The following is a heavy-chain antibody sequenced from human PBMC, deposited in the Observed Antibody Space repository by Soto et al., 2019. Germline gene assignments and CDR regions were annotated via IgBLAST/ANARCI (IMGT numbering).Heavy chain of an antibody. CDR2: INPNSGGT. J-gene: IGHJ6*02. CDR1: GYTFTGYY. D-gene: IGHD3-9*01. Sequence: ASVKVSCPASGYTFTGYYMHWVRQAPGQGLEWMGWINPNSGGTNYAQKFQGRVTMTRDTSISTAYMELSRLRSDDTAVYYCAREGNPYHYEIVTVSKDYYYGLDVWGQGTTVTV. CDR3: AREGNPYHYEIVTVSKDYYYGLDV. V-gene: IGHV1-2*02.